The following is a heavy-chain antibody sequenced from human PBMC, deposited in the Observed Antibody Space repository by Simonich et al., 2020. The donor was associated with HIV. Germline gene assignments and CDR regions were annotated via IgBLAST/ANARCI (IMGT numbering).Heavy chain of an antibody. V-gene: IGHV3-21*01. Sequence: EVQLVESGGGLVKPGGSLRLSCAASGFTFSSYSMNWVRQAPGKGLEWVSSISRSSSYIYHADSVKGRFTISRDNAKNSLYLQMNSLRAEDTAVYYCARDGRKGSSTSCSDYWGQGTLVTVSS. CDR2: ISRSSSYI. J-gene: IGHJ4*02. D-gene: IGHD2-2*01. CDR3: ARDGRKGSSTSCSDY. CDR1: GFTFSSYS.